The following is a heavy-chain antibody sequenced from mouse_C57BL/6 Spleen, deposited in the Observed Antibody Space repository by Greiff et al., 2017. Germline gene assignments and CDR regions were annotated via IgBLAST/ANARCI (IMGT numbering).Heavy chain of an antibody. CDR1: GFTFSDYG. D-gene: IGHD4-1*02. Sequence: EVQGVESGGGLVKPGGSLQLSCAASGFTFSDYGMHWVRQAPEKGLEWVAYISSGSSTFYYADTVKGRFTISRDNAKNTLFLQMTSLRSEDTAMYYCANWDFAYWGQGTLVTVSA. CDR3: ANWDFAY. CDR2: ISSGSSTF. V-gene: IGHV5-17*01. J-gene: IGHJ3*01.